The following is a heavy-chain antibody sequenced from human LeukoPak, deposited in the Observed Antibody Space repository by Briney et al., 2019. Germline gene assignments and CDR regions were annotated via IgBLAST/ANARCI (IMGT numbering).Heavy chain of an antibody. Sequence: SETLSLTCAVYGGSFSGYYWSWIRQPPGKGLEWIGETNHSGSTNYNPSLKSRVTISVDTSKNQFSLKLSSVTAADTAVYYCARASMVRGVISLRYWGQGTLVTVSS. CDR2: TNHSGST. CDR3: ARASMVRGVISLRY. CDR1: GGSFSGYY. V-gene: IGHV4-34*01. J-gene: IGHJ4*02. D-gene: IGHD3-10*01.